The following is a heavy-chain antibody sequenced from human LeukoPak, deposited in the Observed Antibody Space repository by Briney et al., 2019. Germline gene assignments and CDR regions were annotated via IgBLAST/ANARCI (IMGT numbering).Heavy chain of an antibody. CDR1: GGSFSGYY. CDR3: ARDSTVRESSTFDPFDY. J-gene: IGHJ4*02. Sequence: PSETLSLTCAVYGGSFSGYYWSWIRQPPGKGLEWIGEINHSGSTNYNPSLKSRVTISVDTSKNQFSLKLSSVTAADTAVYYCARDSTVRESSTFDPFDYWGQGTLVTVSS. V-gene: IGHV4-34*01. D-gene: IGHD2/OR15-2a*01. CDR2: INHSGST.